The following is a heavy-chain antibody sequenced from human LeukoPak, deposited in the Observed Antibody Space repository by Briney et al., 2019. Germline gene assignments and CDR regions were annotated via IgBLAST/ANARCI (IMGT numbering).Heavy chain of an antibody. Sequence: PSETLSLTCAVYGGSFTGYYWTWIRQPPGKGLEWIGEINHSGSTHYNPSLKSRVTISVDTSKNQFSLKVSSVTAADTAVYYCARVGCSSSSCNVSYYYHYYYMDIWGKGTTVTVSS. J-gene: IGHJ6*03. CDR3: ARVGCSSSSCNVSYYYHYYYMDI. D-gene: IGHD2-2*01. V-gene: IGHV4-34*01. CDR2: INHSGST. CDR1: GGSFTGYY.